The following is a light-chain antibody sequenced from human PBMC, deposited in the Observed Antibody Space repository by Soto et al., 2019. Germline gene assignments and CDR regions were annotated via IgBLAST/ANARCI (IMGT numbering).Light chain of an antibody. Sequence: QSVLTQPRSVSGSPGQSVTISCTGTSSDVGGYDYVSWYQQHPGEAPKLIIYDVTERPSGVPDRFSGSKSGNTASLTISGLQAEDEAEYDCCSYAGSNSLIFGGGTKLTVL. CDR2: DVT. J-gene: IGLJ2*01. CDR1: SSDVGGYDY. V-gene: IGLV2-11*01. CDR3: CSYAGSNSLI.